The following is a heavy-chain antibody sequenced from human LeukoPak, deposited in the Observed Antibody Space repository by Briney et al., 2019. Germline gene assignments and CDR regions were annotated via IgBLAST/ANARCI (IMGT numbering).Heavy chain of an antibody. J-gene: IGHJ4*02. CDR1: GFTFDDYA. CDR3: AKDNIRIVVAGTIDY. V-gene: IGHV3-9*01. D-gene: IGHD6-19*01. Sequence: GGSLRLSCAASGFTFDDYAMHWVRQAPGKGLEWVSGSTGYADSVKGRVTISRDNAKNSLYLQMNSLRAEDTALYYCAKDNIRIVVAGTIDYWGQGTLVTVSS. CDR2: ST.